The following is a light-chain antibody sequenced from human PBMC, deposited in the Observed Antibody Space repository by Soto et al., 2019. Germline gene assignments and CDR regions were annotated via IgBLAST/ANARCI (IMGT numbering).Light chain of an antibody. Sequence: DIQNTHSPSSLSASVGDRVTITCQATQDIRKYLNWYQQKPGKAPNLLIYDASSLETGVPSRFSGSGSGTDFTLTISSLQPEDFATYYWQKYDNLPLIFGQGTRLEIK. J-gene: IGKJ5*01. CDR2: DAS. CDR1: QDIRKY. V-gene: IGKV1-33*01. CDR3: QKYDNLPLI.